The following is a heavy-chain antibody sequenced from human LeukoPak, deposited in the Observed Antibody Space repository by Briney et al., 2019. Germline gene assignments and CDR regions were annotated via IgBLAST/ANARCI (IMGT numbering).Heavy chain of an antibody. CDR3: ARGNGIVGAIFDY. Sequence: PSETLSLTCTVSGGSISSYYWSWIRHPPGKGLEWIGYIYYSGSTNYNPSLKSRVTISVDTSKNQFSLKLSSVTAADTAVYYCARGNGIVGAIFDYWGQGTLVTVSS. D-gene: IGHD1-26*01. V-gene: IGHV4-59*08. CDR2: IYYSGST. J-gene: IGHJ4*02. CDR1: GGSISSYY.